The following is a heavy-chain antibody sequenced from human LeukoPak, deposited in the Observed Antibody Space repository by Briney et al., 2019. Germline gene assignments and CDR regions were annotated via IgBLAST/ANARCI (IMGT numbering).Heavy chain of an antibody. CDR2: INHSGST. Sequence: SETLPLTCAVYGGSFSGYYWSWIRQPPGKGLEWIGEINHSGSTNYNPFLKSRVTISVDTSKNQFSLKLTSVTAADTAVYYCARLGGSYRRLYYYYYMDVWGKGTTVTVSS. CDR1: GGSFSGYY. CDR3: ARLGGSYRRLYYYYYMDV. V-gene: IGHV4-34*01. D-gene: IGHD1-26*01. J-gene: IGHJ6*03.